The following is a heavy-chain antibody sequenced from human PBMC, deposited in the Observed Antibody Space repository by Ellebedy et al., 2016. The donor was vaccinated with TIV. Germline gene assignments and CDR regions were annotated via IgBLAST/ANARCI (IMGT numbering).Heavy chain of an antibody. Sequence: AASVKVSCKPSGYNFISYGITWVRQAPGQGLEWLGWISADHGNTNYARKLQGRVTMTTDTSTSTAYMELRSLRSDDTAVYYCARDWEYCSSSSCSPFWYWGQGTLVTVSS. V-gene: IGHV1-18*01. CDR2: ISADHGNT. D-gene: IGHD2-2*01. CDR1: GYNFISYG. CDR3: ARDWEYCSSSSCSPFWY. J-gene: IGHJ4*02.